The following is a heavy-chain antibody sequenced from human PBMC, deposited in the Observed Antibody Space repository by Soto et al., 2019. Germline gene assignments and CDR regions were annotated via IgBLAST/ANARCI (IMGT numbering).Heavy chain of an antibody. D-gene: IGHD3-3*01. CDR3: AKVVASSPDAYDFWSGYYLFDY. CDR1: GFTFSSYA. CDR2: ISGSGGST. Sequence: GGSLRLSCAASGFTFSSYAMSWVRQAPGKGLEWVSAISGSGGSTYYADSVKGRFTISRDNSKNTLYLQMNSLRAEDTAVYYCAKVVASSPDAYDFWSGYYLFDYWGQGTLVTVSS. V-gene: IGHV3-23*01. J-gene: IGHJ4*02.